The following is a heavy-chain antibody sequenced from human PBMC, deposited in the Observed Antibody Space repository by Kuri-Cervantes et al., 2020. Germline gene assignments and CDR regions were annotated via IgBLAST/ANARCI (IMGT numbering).Heavy chain of an antibody. CDR3: ARGDDLRGYSYGFNWFDP. D-gene: IGHD5-18*01. J-gene: IGHJ5*02. CDR1: GGTFSSYA. V-gene: IGHV1-69*13. Sequence: SVKVSCKASGGTFSSYAISWVRQAPGQGLEGMGGIIPIFGTANYAQKFQGRVTLTADESTSTAYMELSSLRSEDTAVYYCARGDDLRGYSYGFNWFDPWGQGTLVTVSS. CDR2: IIPIFGTA.